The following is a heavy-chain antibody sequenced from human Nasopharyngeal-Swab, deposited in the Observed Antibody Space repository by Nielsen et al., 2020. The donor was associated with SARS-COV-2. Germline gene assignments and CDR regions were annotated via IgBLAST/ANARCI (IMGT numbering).Heavy chain of an antibody. Sequence: GGSLRPSCPPSGFTSSNYGMHWVRQVPGNGREWVAVVWHDGNNKYHAESVKGRFTISRDNSKNTMYLQMNSLTVDDSAMYYCARGSTAGDYWGQGTLVTVSS. CDR3: ARGSTAGDY. CDR2: VWHDGNNK. D-gene: IGHD2-8*02. CDR1: GFTSSNYG. J-gene: IGHJ4*02. V-gene: IGHV3-33*01.